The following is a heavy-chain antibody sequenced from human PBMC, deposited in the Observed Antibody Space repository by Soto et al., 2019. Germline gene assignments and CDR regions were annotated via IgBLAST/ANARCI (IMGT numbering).Heavy chain of an antibody. D-gene: IGHD3-22*01. CDR1: GFTLTRYG. V-gene: IGHV3-30-3*01. CDR3: ARRPFDSSGYFHY. Sequence: GGSLSLSCAASGFTLTRYGMDWVRQAPGKGLEWVATISYDGSKKDYADSVRGRFTISRDNSKNALYVQMNNLRVEDTAVYYCARRPFDSSGYFHYWGQGTLVTVSS. J-gene: IGHJ4*02. CDR2: ISYDGSKK.